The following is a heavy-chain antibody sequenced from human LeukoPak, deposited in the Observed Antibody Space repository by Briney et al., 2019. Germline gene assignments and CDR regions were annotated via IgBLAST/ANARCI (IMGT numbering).Heavy chain of an antibody. CDR2: IYYSGGT. Sequence: PSETLSLTCTVSGGSISSGGYYWSWIRQHPGKGLEWIGYIYYSGGTYYNPSLKSRVTISVDTSKNQFSLKLSSVTAADTAVYYCASEGGTVTTPYFDYWGQGTLVTVSS. CDR3: ASEGGTVTTPYFDY. V-gene: IGHV4-31*03. CDR1: GGSISSGGYY. J-gene: IGHJ4*02. D-gene: IGHD4-17*01.